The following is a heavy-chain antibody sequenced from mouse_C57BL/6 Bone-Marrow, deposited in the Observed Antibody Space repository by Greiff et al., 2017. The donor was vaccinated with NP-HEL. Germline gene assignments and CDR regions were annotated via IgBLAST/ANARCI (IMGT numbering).Heavy chain of an antibody. CDR3: ARRDSNYRRGWFAY. V-gene: IGHV1-69*01. Sequence: QVQLQQPGAELVMPGASVKLSCKASGYTFTSYWMHWVKQRPGQGLEWIGEIDPSDSYTNYNQKFKGKSTLTVDKSSSTAYMQLSSLTSEDSAVYYCARRDSNYRRGWFAYWGQGTLVTVSA. J-gene: IGHJ3*01. D-gene: IGHD2-5*01. CDR2: IDPSDSYT. CDR1: GYTFTSYW.